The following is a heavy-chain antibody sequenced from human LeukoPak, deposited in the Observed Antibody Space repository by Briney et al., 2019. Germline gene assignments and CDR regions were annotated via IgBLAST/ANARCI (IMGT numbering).Heavy chain of an antibody. J-gene: IGHJ5*01. D-gene: IGHD6-13*01. Sequence: PGGSLRLSCAASGFTFSSYAMSWVRQASGKGLEWVSAISSSGGSTYYADSVKGRFTISRDNSKNTLYLQLSSLRTEDMAVYHCAIITAAGGWFDYWGQGTLVTVSS. CDR1: GFTFSSYA. V-gene: IGHV3-23*01. CDR2: ISSSGGST. CDR3: AIITAAGGWFDY.